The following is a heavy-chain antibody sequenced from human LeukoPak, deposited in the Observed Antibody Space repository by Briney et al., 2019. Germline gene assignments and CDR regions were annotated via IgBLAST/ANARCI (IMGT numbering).Heavy chain of an antibody. CDR2: INAGNGNT. Sequence: ASVKVSCKGSGYTFTSYSIQWVRQAPGQRLEWMGWINAGNGNTKYSQKFQGRVTISRDTSASTAYMELSGLRSEDTAVYYCAREHDYSAHFSFDYWGQGTLVTVSS. CDR3: AREHDYSAHFSFDY. J-gene: IGHJ4*02. CDR1: GYTFTSYS. V-gene: IGHV1-3*01. D-gene: IGHD4-11*01.